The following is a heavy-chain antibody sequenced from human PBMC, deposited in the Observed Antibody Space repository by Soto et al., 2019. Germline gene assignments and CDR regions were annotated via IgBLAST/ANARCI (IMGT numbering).Heavy chain of an antibody. CDR1: GGTFNNYA. CDR2: IVPIFNTS. CDR3: ATQPQLTTFEF. Sequence: QVQLVQSGAEVKKPGSSVKVSCKASGGTFNNYAISWVRQAPGQGLEWMGGIVPIFNTSHFAEKFQGRLTLTADKSTSTAFMELIGLRADDTAVYFCATQPQLTTFEFWGQGTLVSVSS. D-gene: IGHD6-13*01. V-gene: IGHV1-69*06. J-gene: IGHJ4*02.